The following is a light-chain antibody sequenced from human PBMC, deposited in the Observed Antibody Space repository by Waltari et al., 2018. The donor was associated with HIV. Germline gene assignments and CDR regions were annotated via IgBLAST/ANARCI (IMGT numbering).Light chain of an antibody. Sequence: QSALTQPASVSGSPGQSITISCTGTSSDVGNYNLVSWYQPYPGKAPKLMFYEAVKRPSGVSNRSSASKSGNTASLTISGLQAEDEADYHCCSYGGSSTWVFGGGTKLTVL. V-gene: IGLV2-23*01. CDR2: EAV. J-gene: IGLJ3*02. CDR3: CSYGGSSTWV. CDR1: SSDVGNYNL.